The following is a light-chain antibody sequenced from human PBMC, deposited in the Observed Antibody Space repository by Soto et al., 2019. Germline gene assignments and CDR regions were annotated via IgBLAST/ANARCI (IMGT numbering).Light chain of an antibody. Sequence: EVVLMQSPGILSLYPGESATLSCRASQSVSSNYLARYQQKPGQAPRLLIYGVSTRATGIPDRFSGSGSGTDFSLTISILLSEDLALYYCQQDFASPLTFRGGTQVDIK. V-gene: IGKV3-20*01. CDR1: QSVSSNY. CDR2: GVS. J-gene: IGKJ4*01. CDR3: QQDFASPLT.